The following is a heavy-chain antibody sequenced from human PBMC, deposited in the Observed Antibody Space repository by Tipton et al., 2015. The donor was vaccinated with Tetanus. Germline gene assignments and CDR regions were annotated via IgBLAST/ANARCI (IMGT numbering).Heavy chain of an antibody. V-gene: IGHV4-39*07. CDR1: GGSISGSSYY. CDR3: ACNPNIAAAGTGEDSGWFDP. Sequence: TLSLTCSVSGGSISGSSYYWSWIRQPPGKALEWIGSIYYSGSTFYHPSLQSRVTISVDTSKNQFSLKLSSVTAADTAVYCCACNPNIAAAGTGEDSGWFDPWGQGTLVTVSS. J-gene: IGHJ5*02. CDR2: IYYSGST. D-gene: IGHD6-13*01.